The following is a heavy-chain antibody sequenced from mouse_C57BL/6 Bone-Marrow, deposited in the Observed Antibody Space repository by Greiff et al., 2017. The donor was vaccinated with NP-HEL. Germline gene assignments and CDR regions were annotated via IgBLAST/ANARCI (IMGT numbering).Heavy chain of an antibody. Sequence: VQLQQPGAELVKPGASVKMSCKASGYTFTSYWITWVKQRPGQGLEWIGDIYPGSGSTKYNEKFKSKATLTLNTSSSTAYMQLSSLTSEDYAVYYCSHYYDSSYAYYAKDYWGQGTSVTVSS. D-gene: IGHD1-1*01. J-gene: IGHJ4*01. V-gene: IGHV1-55*01. CDR1: GYTFTSYW. CDR2: IYPGSGST. CDR3: SHYYDSSYAYYAKDY.